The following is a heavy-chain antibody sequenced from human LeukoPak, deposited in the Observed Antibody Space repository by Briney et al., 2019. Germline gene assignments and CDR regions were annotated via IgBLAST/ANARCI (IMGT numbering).Heavy chain of an antibody. V-gene: IGHV3-7*04. CDR2: IKQDGSEK. J-gene: IGHJ4*02. D-gene: IGHD3-22*01. CDR3: ARGGLSSFDY. Sequence: GGSLRLSCAASGFTFNSYAMTWVRQAPGKGLEWVANIKQDGSEKYYVDSVKGRFTISRDNAKNSLYLQMNSLRAEDTAVYYCARGGLSSFDYWGQVTLVTVSS. CDR1: GFTFNSYA.